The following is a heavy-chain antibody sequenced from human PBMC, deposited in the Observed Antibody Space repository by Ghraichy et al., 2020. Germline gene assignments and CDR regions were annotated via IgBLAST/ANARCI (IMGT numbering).Heavy chain of an antibody. Sequence: LSLTCAASGFTFSSYAMSWVRQAPGKGLEWVSAISGSGGSTYYADSVKGRFTISRDNSKNTLYLQMNSLRAEDTAVYYCAKEIGDYVGRYYFDYWGQGTLVTVSS. D-gene: IGHD4-17*01. J-gene: IGHJ4*02. CDR1: GFTFSSYA. CDR3: AKEIGDYVGRYYFDY. V-gene: IGHV3-23*01. CDR2: ISGSGGST.